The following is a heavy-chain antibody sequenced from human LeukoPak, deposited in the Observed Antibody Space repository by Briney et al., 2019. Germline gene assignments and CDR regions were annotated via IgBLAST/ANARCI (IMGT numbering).Heavy chain of an antibody. J-gene: IGHJ4*02. D-gene: IGHD3-16*01. V-gene: IGHV3-66*01. CDR3: ARGGGPYYLDY. CDR1: GFTVSSNY. Sequence: SGGSLRLSCAASGFTVSSNYMSWVRQAPGKGLEWVSVIYSGGTTYYADSVKGRFTISRDSSKNTLYLQMNSLRAEDTAVYYCARGGGPYYLDYWGQGTLVTVSS. CDR2: IYSGGTT.